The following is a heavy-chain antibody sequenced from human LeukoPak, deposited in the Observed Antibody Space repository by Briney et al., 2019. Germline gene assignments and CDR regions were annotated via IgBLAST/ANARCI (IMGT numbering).Heavy chain of an antibody. V-gene: IGHV3-43*02. CDR1: GFTFDDYA. J-gene: IGHJ4*02. CDR2: ISGDGDST. CDR3: AKDIRERGYAAF. Sequence: QPGGSLRLSRAASGFTFDDYAMHWVRQAPGKGLEWVSLISGDGDSTYYADSIKGRFTISRDNSRNSLYLQMNSLRSEDTALYYCAKDIRERGYAAFWGQGTLVIVSS. D-gene: IGHD3-22*01.